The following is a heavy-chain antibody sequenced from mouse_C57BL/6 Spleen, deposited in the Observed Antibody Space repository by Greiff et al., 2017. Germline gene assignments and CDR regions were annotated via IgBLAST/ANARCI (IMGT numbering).Heavy chain of an antibody. CDR1: GYTFTDYY. V-gene: IGHV1-76*01. CDR3: ASWRYGNCGDAMGD. Sequence: VQLKQSGAELVRPGASVQLSCKASGYTFTDYYINWVKQRPGQGLEWIARIHPGSGNTYYNEKFQGKGTLTADKSSSTAYMQLSSLTSEDSAVYVCASWRYGNCGDAMGDWGQGTSVTFSS. CDR2: IHPGSGNT. D-gene: IGHD2-10*02. J-gene: IGHJ4*01.